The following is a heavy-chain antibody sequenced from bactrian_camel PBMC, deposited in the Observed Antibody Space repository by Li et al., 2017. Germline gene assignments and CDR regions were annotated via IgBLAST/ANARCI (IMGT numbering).Heavy chain of an antibody. V-gene: IGHV3S9*01. J-gene: IGHJ4*01. CDR1: GDTISRYC. CDR3: AASGGQLGRWCYEFPVNWVSWLYN. CDR2: IESDGST. Sequence: HVQLVESGGGSVQVGGSLRLSCVASGDTISRYCMGWFRQIPDKEREGVAGIESDGSTSYADSVKGRFTISQDGAKNTLYLHMNNLKPEDTAMYHCAASGGQLGRWCYEFPVNWVSWLYNWGQGTQVTVS. D-gene: IGHD3*01.